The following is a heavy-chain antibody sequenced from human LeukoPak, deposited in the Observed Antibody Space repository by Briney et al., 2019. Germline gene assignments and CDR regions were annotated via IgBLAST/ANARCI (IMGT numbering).Heavy chain of an antibody. CDR2: ISSSSSYI. Sequence: GGSLRLSCAASGFSVKSYYMSWVRQAPGKGLEWVSSISSSSSYIYYADSVKGRFTIYRDNAKNSLYLQMNSLRAEDTAVYYCARDLDSSGYYGSWGQGILVTVSS. CDR3: ARDLDSSGYYGS. J-gene: IGHJ4*02. D-gene: IGHD3-22*01. V-gene: IGHV3-21*01. CDR1: GFSVKSYY.